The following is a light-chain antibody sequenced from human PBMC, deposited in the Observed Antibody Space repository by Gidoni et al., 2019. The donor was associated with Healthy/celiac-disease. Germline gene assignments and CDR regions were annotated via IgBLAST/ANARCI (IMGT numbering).Light chain of an antibody. Sequence: EIVLTQSPATLSLSPGEGATLSCRASQSVSSYLAWYQQKPGQAPRLLIYDASNRATGIPARFSGSGSGTDFTLTISSLEPEDFAVYYCQQRSNWLSITFXQXTRLEIK. V-gene: IGKV3-11*01. CDR2: DAS. CDR3: QQRSNWLSIT. CDR1: QSVSSY. J-gene: IGKJ5*01.